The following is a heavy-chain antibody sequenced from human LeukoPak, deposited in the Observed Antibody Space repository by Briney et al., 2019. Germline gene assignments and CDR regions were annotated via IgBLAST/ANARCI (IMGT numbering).Heavy chain of an antibody. CDR3: ARPGDYGAFDI. V-gene: IGHV3-33*01. Sequence: GGSLRLSCAASGFTFSSYGMHWVRQAPGKGLEWVAVIWYDGSNKYYADSVKGRFPISRDNSKNTLYLQMNSLRAEDTAVYYCARPGDYGAFDIWGQGTMVTVSS. D-gene: IGHD4-17*01. J-gene: IGHJ3*02. CDR2: IWYDGSNK. CDR1: GFTFSSYG.